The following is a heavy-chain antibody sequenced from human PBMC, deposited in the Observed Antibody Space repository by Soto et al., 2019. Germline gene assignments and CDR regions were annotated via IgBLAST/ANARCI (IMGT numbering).Heavy chain of an antibody. CDR2: IIPIFGKA. CDR1: GGTFSSYA. J-gene: IGHJ3*02. D-gene: IGHD3-22*01. Sequence: QVQLVQSGAEVKKPGSSVKVSCKASGGTFSSYAISWVRQAPGQGLEWMGGIIPIFGKANYAQKFKGRVTITADASTSTAYMELSSLRSEDTALYYCAREGLYYSSGYYYLDAFDIWGQGTMVTVSS. CDR3: AREGLYYSSGYYYLDAFDI. V-gene: IGHV1-69*12.